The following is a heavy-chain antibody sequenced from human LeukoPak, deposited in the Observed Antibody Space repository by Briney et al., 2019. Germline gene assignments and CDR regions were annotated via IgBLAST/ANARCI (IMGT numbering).Heavy chain of an antibody. CDR2: IYPGDSDT. V-gene: IGHV5-51*01. Sequence: GESLKISCECSGYSFTSYWIGWVRQMPGKGLEWMGIIYPGDSDTRYSPSFQGQVTISADKSIITAYLQWSSLKASDTAMYYCARSGQYYYGSGSYYDAFDIWGQGTMVTVPS. D-gene: IGHD3-10*01. J-gene: IGHJ3*02. CDR1: GYSFTSYW. CDR3: ARSGQYYYGSGSYYDAFDI.